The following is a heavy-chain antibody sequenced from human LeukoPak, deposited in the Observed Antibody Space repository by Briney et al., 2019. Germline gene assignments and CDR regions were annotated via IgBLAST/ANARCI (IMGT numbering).Heavy chain of an antibody. J-gene: IGHJ4*02. CDR2: INEDGSTT. V-gene: IGHV3-74*01. CDR3: VRDLGGRSGH. D-gene: IGHD1-26*01. CDR1: GFAFSSNW. Sequence: GGSLRLSCAASGFAFSSNWMHWVRQAPGKGLVWVSRINEDGSTTNYADSVKGRSTIFRDNAKNTLYLQMNSLRAEDTAVYYCVRDLGGRSGHWGQGTLVTVSS.